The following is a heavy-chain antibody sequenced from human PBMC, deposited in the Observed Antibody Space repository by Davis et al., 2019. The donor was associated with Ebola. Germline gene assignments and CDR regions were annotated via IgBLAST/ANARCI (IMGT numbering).Heavy chain of an antibody. V-gene: IGHV4-59*12. Sequence: PSETLSLTCTVSGGSISSYYWSWIRQPPGKGLEWIGYIYYSGSTNYNPSLKSRVTISVDTSKNQFSLKLSSVTAADTAVYYCARDSQKSGYWGQGTLVTVSS. CDR1: GGSISSYY. J-gene: IGHJ4*02. CDR3: ARDSQKSGY. CDR2: IYYSGST. D-gene: IGHD6-25*01.